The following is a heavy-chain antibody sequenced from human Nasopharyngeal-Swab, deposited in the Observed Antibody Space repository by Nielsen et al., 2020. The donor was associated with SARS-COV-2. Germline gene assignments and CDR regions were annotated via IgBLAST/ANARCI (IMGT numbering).Heavy chain of an antibody. J-gene: IGHJ6*03. V-gene: IGHV1-18*01. D-gene: IGHD1-7*01. Sequence: ASVKVSCKASGYTFTSYGISWVRQAPGQGLEWMGWISAYNGNTNYAQKLQGRVTMTTDTSTSTAYMELRSLRSDDTAVYYCARRELELRGYYYDYMDVWGKGTTVTVSS. CDR2: ISAYNGNT. CDR1: GYTFTSYG. CDR3: ARRELELRGYYYDYMDV.